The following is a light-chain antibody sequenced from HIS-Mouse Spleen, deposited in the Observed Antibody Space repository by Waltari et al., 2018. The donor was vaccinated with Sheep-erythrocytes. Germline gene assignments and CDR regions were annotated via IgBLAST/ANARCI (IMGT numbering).Light chain of an antibody. CDR3: SSYTSSSTLYV. CDR2: EVS. Sequence: QSALTQPASVSGSPGPSTPISCTGTSSHVGGYTCVSWYQQHPGKAPKLMIYEVSNRPSGVSNRFSGSKSGNTASLTISGLQAEDEADYYCSSYTSSSTLYVFGTGTKVTVL. J-gene: IGLJ1*01. V-gene: IGLV2-14*01. CDR1: SSHVGGYTC.